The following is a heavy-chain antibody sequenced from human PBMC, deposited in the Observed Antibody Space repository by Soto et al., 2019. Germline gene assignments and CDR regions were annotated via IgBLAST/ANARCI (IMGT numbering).Heavy chain of an antibody. D-gene: IGHD6-19*01. V-gene: IGHV1-3*04. CDR2: INTGNGNT. J-gene: IGHJ4*02. Sequence: ASVKVSCKASGYTFTSYAMHWVRQAPGQRLEWMGWINTGNGNTKYSQKFQGRVTFTRDTSASTAYMELSSLRSEDTAVYYCTRVARFGIKQWLTYWGQGTLVTVSS. CDR1: GYTFTSYA. CDR3: TRVARFGIKQWLTY.